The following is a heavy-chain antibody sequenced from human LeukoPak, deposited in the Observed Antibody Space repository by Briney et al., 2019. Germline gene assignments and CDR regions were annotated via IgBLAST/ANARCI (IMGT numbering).Heavy chain of an antibody. CDR2: INPNSGGT. Sequence: ASVKVSCKASGYTFTGYYMHWVRQAPGQGLEWMGWINPNSGGTNYAQKFQGRVTMTRDTSISTAYMELSGLRSDDTAVYYCARVRAYCGGDCYFRPDYWGQGTLVTVSS. D-gene: IGHD2-21*02. J-gene: IGHJ4*02. CDR3: ARVRAYCGGDCYFRPDY. V-gene: IGHV1-2*02. CDR1: GYTFTGYY.